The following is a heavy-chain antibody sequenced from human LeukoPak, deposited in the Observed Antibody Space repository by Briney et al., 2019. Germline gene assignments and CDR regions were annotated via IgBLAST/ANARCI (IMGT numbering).Heavy chain of an antibody. CDR1: GSSLTELS. V-gene: IGHV1-24*01. Sequence: ASVKVSCTVSGSSLTELSLYWVRQAPGKGLEWMGGFDIIDGETFYAQKFQGRVTMTEDSSTDTAYMELRSLTSDDTAFCHCAAGRPYSLLDYWGQGTLVTVSS. CDR3: AAGRPYSLLDY. J-gene: IGHJ4*02. D-gene: IGHD5-18*01. CDR2: FDIIDGET.